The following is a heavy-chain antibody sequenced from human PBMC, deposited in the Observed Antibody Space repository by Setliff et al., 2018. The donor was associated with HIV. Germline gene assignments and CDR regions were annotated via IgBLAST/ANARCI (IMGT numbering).Heavy chain of an antibody. Sequence: PSETLSLTCTVSGGSISTSSSYWGWIRQPPGKGLEWIGSIFSDGATYYNPSLSSRVTISWDTSRNQFYLELRSVSAADTAVYYCARRPIKGYGPFDSWGPGTLVTVSS. CDR2: IFSDGAT. CDR1: GGSISTSSSY. V-gene: IGHV4-39*01. J-gene: IGHJ4*02. D-gene: IGHD2-15*01. CDR3: ARRPIKGYGPFDS.